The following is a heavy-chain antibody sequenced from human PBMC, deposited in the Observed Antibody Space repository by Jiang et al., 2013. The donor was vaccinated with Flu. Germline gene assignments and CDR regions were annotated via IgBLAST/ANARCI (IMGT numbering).Heavy chain of an antibody. CDR2: IYYSGST. Sequence: PGLVKPSQTLSLTCTVSGGSISSGGYYWSWIRQHPGKGLEWIGYIYYSGSTYYNPSLKSRVTISVDTSKNQFSLKLSSVTAADTAVYYCARDFRVPWVFDLWGRGTLVTVSS. J-gene: IGHJ2*01. CDR1: GGSISSGGYY. CDR3: ARDFRVPWVFDL. D-gene: IGHD1-1*01. V-gene: IGHV4-31*03.